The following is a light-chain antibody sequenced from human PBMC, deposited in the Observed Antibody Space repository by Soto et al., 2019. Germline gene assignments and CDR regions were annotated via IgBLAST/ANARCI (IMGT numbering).Light chain of an antibody. CDR1: QDINVY. J-gene: IGKJ2*03. CDR3: QHGYVAPYS. CDR2: AAS. Sequence: DIQMTQSPSSVSASIGDTVTITCRASQDINVYLNWYQQKPGEVPKRLIYAASTLHSGVPSRFTGSGSGTDFTLTIRILQSEDFATYYCQHGYVAPYSFGQVTKVDIK. V-gene: IGKV1-39*01.